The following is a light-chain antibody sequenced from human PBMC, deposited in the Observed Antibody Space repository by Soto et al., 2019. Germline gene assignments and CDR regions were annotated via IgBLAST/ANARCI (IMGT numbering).Light chain of an antibody. CDR1: SRDVGSYNY. J-gene: IGLJ1*01. CDR3: NSFTSFNTRV. Sequence: QSARTQPASVSGSLGQSITISCTGTSRDVGSYNYISWYQQHPGRAPKLIIYEVTNRPSGVSNRFSGSKSGYTASLTISGLQADDEADYYCNSFTSFNTRVFGTGTKVTVL. CDR2: EVT. V-gene: IGLV2-14*01.